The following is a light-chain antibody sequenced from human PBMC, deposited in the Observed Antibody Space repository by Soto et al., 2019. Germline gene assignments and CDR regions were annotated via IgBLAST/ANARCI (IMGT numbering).Light chain of an antibody. CDR3: NAQADNGKHV. V-gene: IGLV2-8*01. CDR1: SNDVGHSSF. J-gene: IGLJ1*01. Sequence: QSALTQPPSASGSPGQSVTISCTGNSNDVGHSSFISWYQQHPDKGPKLIIYEVSKRPSGVPDRFSGSKSGNTASLSVSGLQDEDEADYFCNAQADNGKHVFGTGTKLTVL. CDR2: EVS.